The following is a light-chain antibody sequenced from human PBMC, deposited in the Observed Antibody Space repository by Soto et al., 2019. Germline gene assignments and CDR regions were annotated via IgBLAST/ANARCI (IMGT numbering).Light chain of an antibody. V-gene: IGKV1-33*01. CDR1: QDISNS. Sequence: DIQMTQSPSSLSASVGDRVTITCQASQDISNSLNWYQQKPGQAPKLLIFDASNLETGVPSRFSGSGSGTDFTFTISSLQPEDIATYYCQQYDNPITFGQGTRLEI. CDR3: QQYDNPIT. CDR2: DAS. J-gene: IGKJ5*01.